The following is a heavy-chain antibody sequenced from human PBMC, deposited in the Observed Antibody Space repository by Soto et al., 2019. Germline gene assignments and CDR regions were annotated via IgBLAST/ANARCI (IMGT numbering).Heavy chain of an antibody. CDR3: SSQGPPEMATTRVFDH. V-gene: IGHV4-39*01. CDR2: IFYSGST. Sequence: SENLSPTCAVSSAPLSGTTYYWGRVRQTPGKGLEWIGSIFYSGSTLYNSSLKSRGPLSVDTSKNQFCLTLTSLIAGDTIVYYCSSQGPPEMATTRVFDHWGRGTLVTVSS. CDR1: SAPLSGTTYY. J-gene: IGHJ4*02. D-gene: IGHD1-1*01.